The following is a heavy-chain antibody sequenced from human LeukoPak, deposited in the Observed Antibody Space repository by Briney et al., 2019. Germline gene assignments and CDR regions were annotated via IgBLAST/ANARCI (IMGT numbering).Heavy chain of an antibody. D-gene: IGHD5-18*01. CDR2: INTNTGNP. Sequence: ASVKVSCKTSGYTFSSYTITWVRQAPGQRLEWMGWINTNTGNPTYAQGFTGRYVFSLDTSVSTAYLQISGLTADDTAVYFCGRDPRLGIRGYTYGYIDYWGQGTLVIVSS. CDR3: GRDPRLGIRGYTYGYIDY. V-gene: IGHV7-4-1*02. CDR1: GYTFSSYT. J-gene: IGHJ4*02.